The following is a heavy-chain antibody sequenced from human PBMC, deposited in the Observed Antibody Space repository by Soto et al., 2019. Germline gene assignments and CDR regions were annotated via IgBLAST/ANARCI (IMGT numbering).Heavy chain of an antibody. CDR2: IYYSGST. CDR3: ARGYCSSTSCYDPPFFDY. D-gene: IGHD2-2*01. J-gene: IGHJ4*02. Sequence: SETLSLTCTVSGGSISSYYWSWIRQPPGKGLEWIGYIYYSGSTNYNPSLKSRVTISVDTSKNQFSLKLSSVTAADTAVYYCARGYCSSTSCYDPPFFDYWGQGTLVTGS. CDR1: GGSISSYY. V-gene: IGHV4-59*01.